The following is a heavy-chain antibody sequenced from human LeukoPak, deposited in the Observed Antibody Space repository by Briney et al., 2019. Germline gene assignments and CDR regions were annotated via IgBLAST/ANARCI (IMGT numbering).Heavy chain of an antibody. CDR1: GFTFSSYS. Sequence: GGSLRLSCAASGFTFSSYSMNWVRQAPGKGLEWVSSISRSSSYIYYADSVKGRFTISRDNAKNSLYLQMNSLRAEDTAVYYCARDQTPTTGWVYWYFDLWGRGTLVTVSS. CDR3: ARDQTPTTGWVYWYFDL. J-gene: IGHJ2*01. CDR2: ISRSSSYI. D-gene: IGHD4-17*01. V-gene: IGHV3-21*01.